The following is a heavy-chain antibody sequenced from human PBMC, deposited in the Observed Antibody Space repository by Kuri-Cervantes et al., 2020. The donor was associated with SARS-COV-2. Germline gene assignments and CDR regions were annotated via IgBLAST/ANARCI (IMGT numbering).Heavy chain of an antibody. CDR2: IYTSGST. Sequence: SETLSLTCTVSGGSISSYYWSWIRQPAGKGLEWIGRIYTSGSTNYNPSLKSRVTMSVDTSKNQFSLKLSSVTAADTAVYYCARGGGGYYDSSAPHAFDIWGQGTMVTVSS. D-gene: IGHD3-22*01. V-gene: IGHV4-4*07. CDR3: ARGGGGYYDSSAPHAFDI. J-gene: IGHJ3*02. CDR1: GGSISSYY.